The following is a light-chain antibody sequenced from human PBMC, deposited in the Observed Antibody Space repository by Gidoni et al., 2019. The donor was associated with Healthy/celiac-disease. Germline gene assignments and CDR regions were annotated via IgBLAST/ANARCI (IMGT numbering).Light chain of an antibody. Sequence: DLVMHQSPDSLAVSLGERATINCKSSQSVLYSSNNKNCLAWYQQKPGQPPKLLIYWASTRESGVPDRFSGSGSGTDFTLTISSLQAEDVAGYYCQQYYSTPLFTFGPGTKVDIK. CDR1: QSVLYSSNNKNC. CDR2: WAS. V-gene: IGKV4-1*01. CDR3: QQYYSTPLFT. J-gene: IGKJ3*01.